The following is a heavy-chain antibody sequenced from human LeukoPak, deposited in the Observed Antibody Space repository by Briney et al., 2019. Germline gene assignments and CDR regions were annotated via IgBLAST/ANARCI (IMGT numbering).Heavy chain of an antibody. D-gene: IGHD1-26*01. CDR3: AGGGYSGTYYFDY. CDR2: INSDGNSA. J-gene: IGHJ4*02. Sequence: PGGSLRLSCAASGFTFSSHWMHWVRQAPGKGLVWVSRINSDGNSAIYADSVKGRFTISRDNSKSTLYLQMNSLTAEDTAVYYCAGGGYSGTYYFDYWGRGTLVTVSS. V-gene: IGHV3-74*01. CDR1: GFTFSSHW.